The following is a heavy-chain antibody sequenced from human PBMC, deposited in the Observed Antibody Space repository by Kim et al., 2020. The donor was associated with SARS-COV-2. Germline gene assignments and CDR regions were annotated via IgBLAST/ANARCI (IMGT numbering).Heavy chain of an antibody. CDR1: GGSLTYYY. V-gene: IGHV4-34*01. CDR2: IDHLGRA. CDR3: AREFSYYFYYMDV. Sequence: SETLSLTCGVTGGSLTYYYWSWVRQAPGEGLEWIGEIDHLGRANYNPSLRGRVTMSVDTSRDQFSLKVVSMTAADTAVYYCAREFSYYFYYMDVWGKGTTVTVSS. J-gene: IGHJ6*03.